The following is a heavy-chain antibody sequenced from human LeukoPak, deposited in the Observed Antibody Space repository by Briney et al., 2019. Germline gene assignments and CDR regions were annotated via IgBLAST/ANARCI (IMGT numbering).Heavy chain of an antibody. CDR1: GYTFTSYD. CDR2: MNPNSGNT. D-gene: IGHD3-22*01. V-gene: IGHV1-8*01. Sequence: ASVKVSCKASGYTFTSYDIHWVRQATGQGLEWMGWMNPNSGNTGYAQKFQGRVTMTRNTSISTAYMELSSLRSEDTAVYYCARGRAIVKAFDIWGQGTMVTVSS. CDR3: ARGRAIVKAFDI. J-gene: IGHJ3*02.